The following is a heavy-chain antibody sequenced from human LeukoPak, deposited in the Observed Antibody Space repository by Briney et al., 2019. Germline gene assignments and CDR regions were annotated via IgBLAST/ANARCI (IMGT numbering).Heavy chain of an antibody. D-gene: IGHD1-26*01. CDR3: ARVGPYYYGLDV. Sequence: SETLSLTCTVSGGSISSYYWSWIRQPPGKGLEWIGYIYYSGSTNYNPSPKSRVTISVDTSKNHFSLNLSSVTAADTAVYYCARVGPYYYGLDVWGQGTTVTVSS. V-gene: IGHV4-59*01. CDR2: IYYSGST. J-gene: IGHJ6*02. CDR1: GGSISSYY.